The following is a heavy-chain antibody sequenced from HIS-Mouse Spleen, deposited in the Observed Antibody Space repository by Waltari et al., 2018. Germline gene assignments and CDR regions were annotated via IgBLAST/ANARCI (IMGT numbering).Heavy chain of an antibody. CDR3: ARGPYIVGATTGIDY. CDR2: ISSSSSTI. V-gene: IGHV3-48*01. Sequence: EVQLVESGGGLVQPGGSLRLSCAASGFTFSSDSINWVRQAPGKGLEWVSYISSSSSTIYYADSVKGRFTISRDNAKNSLYLQMNSLRAEDTAVYYCARGPYIVGATTGIDYWGQGTLVTVSS. CDR1: GFTFSSDS. J-gene: IGHJ4*02. D-gene: IGHD1-26*01.